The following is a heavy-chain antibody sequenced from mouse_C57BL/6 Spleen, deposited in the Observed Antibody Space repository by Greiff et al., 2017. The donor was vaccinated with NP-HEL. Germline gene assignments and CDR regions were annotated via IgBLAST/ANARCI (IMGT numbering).Heavy chain of an antibody. CDR1: GYTFTGYW. J-gene: IGHJ2*01. Sequence: QVQLKESGAELMKPGASVKLSCKATGYTFTGYWIEWVKQRPGHGLEWIGEILPGSGSTNYNEKFKGKATFTADTSSNTAYMQLSSLTTEDSAIYYCARRGIYYDYDAHYFDYWGQGTTLTVSS. CDR3: ARRGIYYDYDAHYFDY. V-gene: IGHV1-9*01. D-gene: IGHD2-4*01. CDR2: ILPGSGST.